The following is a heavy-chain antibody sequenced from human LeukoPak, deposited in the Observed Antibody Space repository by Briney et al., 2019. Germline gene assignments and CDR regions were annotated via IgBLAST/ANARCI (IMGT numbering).Heavy chain of an antibody. V-gene: IGHV3-23*01. Sequence: GGSLRLSCGASGFTFTSYAMSWIRQAPGKGLEWVSAISGGGENTYYGDSVKGRFTISRDNSKNTLYLQMNSLRAEDTATYYCAKPRALTTGVGRYFDLWGRGTLVTVSS. D-gene: IGHD1-1*01. J-gene: IGHJ2*01. CDR2: ISGGGENT. CDR1: GFTFTSYA. CDR3: AKPRALTTGVGRYFDL.